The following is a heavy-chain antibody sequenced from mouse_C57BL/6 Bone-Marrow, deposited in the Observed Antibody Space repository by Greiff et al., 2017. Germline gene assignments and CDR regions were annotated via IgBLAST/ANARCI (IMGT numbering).Heavy chain of an antibody. CDR2: IYPGSGNT. D-gene: IGHD1-1*02. V-gene: IGHV1-76*01. CDR3: ARNGGLYYFDY. J-gene: IGHJ2*01. Sequence: VQLQQSGAELVRPGASVKLSCKASGYTFTDYYINWVKQRPGQGLEWIARIYPGSGNTYYNEKFKGKATLTAEKSSSTAYMQLSSLTSEDSAVYFCARNGGLYYFDYWGQGTTLTVSS. CDR1: GYTFTDYY.